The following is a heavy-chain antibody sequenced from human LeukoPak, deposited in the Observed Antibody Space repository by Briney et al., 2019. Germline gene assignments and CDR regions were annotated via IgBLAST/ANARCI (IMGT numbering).Heavy chain of an antibody. Sequence: NPSETLSLTCTVSGGSISSYYWSWIRQPPGKGLEWIGYIYYSGTTNYNPSLKSRVTISVDTSKNQFSLKLSSVTAADTAVYYCARAEAYYYGMDVWGQGTTVTVSS. CDR2: IYYSGTT. CDR1: GGSISSYY. CDR3: ARAEAYYYGMDV. J-gene: IGHJ6*02. V-gene: IGHV4-59*01.